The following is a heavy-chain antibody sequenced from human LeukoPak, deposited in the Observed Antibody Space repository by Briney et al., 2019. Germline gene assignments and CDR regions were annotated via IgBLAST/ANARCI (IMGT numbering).Heavy chain of an antibody. CDR3: ARVPRGYRYGYKALEEYYFDY. V-gene: IGHV4-39*01. Sequence: SETLSLTCTVSGGSISSSSYYWGWIRQPPGKGLEWIASIYNSGSTYYDPSLKSRVTISVDMSNNQFSLKLSSVTAADTGVYYCARVPRGYRYGYKALEEYYFDYWGQGTLVTVSS. CDR2: IYNSGST. CDR1: GGSISSSSYY. J-gene: IGHJ4*02. D-gene: IGHD5-18*01.